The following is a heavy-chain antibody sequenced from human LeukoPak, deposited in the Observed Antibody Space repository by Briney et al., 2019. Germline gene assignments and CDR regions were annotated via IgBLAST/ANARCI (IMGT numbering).Heavy chain of an antibody. Sequence: PSETLSLTCTVSGGSISNYDWSWIRQPPGKGLEWIGYIYDSGSTSYNPSLKSRVTISVDTSKNQFSLKLNSVTAADTAVYYCARECSSTSCYLPPVWGKGTTVTVSS. V-gene: IGHV4-59*01. CDR3: ARECSSTSCYLPPV. CDR2: IYDSGST. J-gene: IGHJ6*04. D-gene: IGHD2-2*01. CDR1: GGSISNYD.